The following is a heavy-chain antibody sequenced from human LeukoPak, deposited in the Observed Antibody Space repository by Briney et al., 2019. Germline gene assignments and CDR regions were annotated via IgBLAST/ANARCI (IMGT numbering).Heavy chain of an antibody. CDR3: VRRAGRRDGYNYADY. J-gene: IGHJ4*02. V-gene: IGHV5-51*01. CDR1: GYSFATYR. CDR2: VYPGDSDF. D-gene: IGHD5-24*01. Sequence: GESLKISCKGSGYSFATYRIGWVRQMPGKGLEWMGVVYPGDSDFRYLPSFQGQVTISADRSISAAYLQWNSLKASDSGIYYCVRRAGRRDGYNYADYWGQGTLVTVSS.